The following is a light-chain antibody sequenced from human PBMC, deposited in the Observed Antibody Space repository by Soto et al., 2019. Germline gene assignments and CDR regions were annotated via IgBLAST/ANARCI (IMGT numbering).Light chain of an antibody. CDR3: SPYTSSSTHV. J-gene: IGLJ1*01. Sequence: QSVLTQPASVSGSPGQSITISCTGTSSDVGGYNYVSWYQQHPGKAPKLMIPDVSNRPSGVSTRFSGSKSGNTASLTISGLQAEDEADYYCSPYTSSSTHVFGSGTKVTVL. CDR2: DVS. CDR1: SSDVGGYNY. V-gene: IGLV2-14*03.